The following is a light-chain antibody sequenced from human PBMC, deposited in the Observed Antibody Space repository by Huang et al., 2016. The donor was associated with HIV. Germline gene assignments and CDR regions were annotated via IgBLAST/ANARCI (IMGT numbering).Light chain of an antibody. CDR1: QVIDDY. J-gene: IGKJ1*01. V-gene: IGKV1-27*01. Sequence: DIQMTQSPSSLSASVGARVTITCRASQVIDDYLAWYQQKPGRVPSRLIYGASILQSGVASRFSGSGSGTNFTLTIASLQPDDVASYYCQKYNSVPRTFGQGTKVEI. CDR3: QKYNSVPRT. CDR2: GAS.